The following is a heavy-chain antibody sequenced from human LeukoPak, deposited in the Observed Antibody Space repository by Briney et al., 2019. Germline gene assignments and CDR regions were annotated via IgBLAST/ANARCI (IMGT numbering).Heavy chain of an antibody. CDR2: IYYSGST. D-gene: IGHD3-22*01. J-gene: IGHJ4*02. V-gene: IGHV4-39*07. CDR3: AREYHPSNNHYYHSNTISRRPFDY. CDR1: GGSISSSSYY. Sequence: SETLSLTCTVSGGSISSSSYYWGWIRQPPGKGLEWIGSIYYSGSTYYNPSLKSRVTISVDTSKNQFSLKLSSVTAADTAVYYCAREYHPSNNHYYHSNTISRRPFDYWGQGTLVTVSS.